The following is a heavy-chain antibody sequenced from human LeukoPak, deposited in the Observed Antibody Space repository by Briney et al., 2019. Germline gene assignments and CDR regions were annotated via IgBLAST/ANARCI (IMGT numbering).Heavy chain of an antibody. CDR1: GFSFSGHW. J-gene: IGHJ4*02. CDR3: ARGPNSNWSGLDF. D-gene: IGHD6-6*01. Sequence: EGSLRLSCIASGFSFSGHWMHWARQLPGKGLVWVSRISPTGSTTSYADSVKGRFTVSRDNAKNTLYLQVNNLRAEDTAVYCCARGPNSNWSGLDFWGQGTLLTVSS. CDR2: ISPTGSTT. V-gene: IGHV3-74*01.